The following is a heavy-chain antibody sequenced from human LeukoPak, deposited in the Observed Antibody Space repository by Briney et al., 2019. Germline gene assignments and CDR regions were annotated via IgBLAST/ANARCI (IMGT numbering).Heavy chain of an antibody. Sequence: SETLSLTCTVSGVSINSSNSYWGWIRQPPGKGLEWIGSIYYSGNTYYNASLKSQVSISIDTSKNQFSLKLTSVTAADTAVYYCARQTGSGLFILPGGQGTLVTVSS. V-gene: IGHV4-39*01. CDR1: GVSINSSNSY. CDR2: IYYSGNT. D-gene: IGHD3/OR15-3a*01. CDR3: ARQTGSGLFILP. J-gene: IGHJ4*02.